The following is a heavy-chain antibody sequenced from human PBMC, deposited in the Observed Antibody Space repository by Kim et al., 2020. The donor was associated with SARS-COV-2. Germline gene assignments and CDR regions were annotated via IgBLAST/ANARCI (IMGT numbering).Heavy chain of an antibody. Sequence: GGSLRLSCAASGFTFSSHCMHWVRQAPGKGLEWVSRIYADRSVIDYAASVKGRFTISRDNAKSTLDLQMNSLRPEDTAVYYCARGSGYYGFD. CDR1: GFTFSSHC. J-gene: IGHJ4*01. CDR2: IYADRSVI. D-gene: IGHD3-22*01. CDR3: ARGSGYYGFD. V-gene: IGHV3-74*01.